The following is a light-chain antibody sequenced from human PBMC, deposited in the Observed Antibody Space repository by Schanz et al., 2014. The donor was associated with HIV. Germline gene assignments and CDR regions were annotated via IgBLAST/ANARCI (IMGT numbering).Light chain of an antibody. Sequence: QSALTQPASVSGSPGQSITISCTGTSRDVGGYNYASRYQHHPGQAPKLMIYDVSNRPSGGSNRFSGSKSGNTASLTISGLQAEDEADYYCNSYTSKNTPIFGGGTKLTVL. V-gene: IGLV2-14*03. J-gene: IGLJ2*01. CDR2: DVS. CDR1: SRDVGGYNY. CDR3: NSYTSKNTPI.